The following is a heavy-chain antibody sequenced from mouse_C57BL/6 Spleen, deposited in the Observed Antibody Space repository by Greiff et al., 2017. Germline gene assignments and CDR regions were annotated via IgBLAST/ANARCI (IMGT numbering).Heavy chain of an antibody. J-gene: IGHJ2*01. V-gene: IGHV1-69*01. CDR3: ARQTHGSGYFDY. Sequence: QVQLQQPGAELVMPGASVKLSCKASGYTFTSYWMHWVKQRPGQGLEWIGEIDPSDSYTNYNQKFKGKSTLTVDKSSSTAYMQLRSLTSEDSAVYYCARQTHGSGYFDYWGQGTTLTVSS. CDR2: IDPSDSYT. D-gene: IGHD3-2*02. CDR1: GYTFTSYW.